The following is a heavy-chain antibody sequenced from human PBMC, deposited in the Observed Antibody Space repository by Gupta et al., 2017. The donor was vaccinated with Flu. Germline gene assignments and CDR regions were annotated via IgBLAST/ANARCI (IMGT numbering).Heavy chain of an antibody. J-gene: IGHJ6*03. CDR3: ARDCNGDSWVNYYYYYMDV. D-gene: IGHD2-21*02. CDR1: LFRFSRYG. V-gene: IGHV3-33*01. CDR2: IWSDGSAK. Sequence: QVQLVESGGGVVQPGTSLSLYCAAALFRFSRYGWHWIRQAPGKGLEWVAVIWSDGSAKYYSDSVRGRFTISRDNSKNTLYLQMNSLRAEDTAVYYCARDCNGDSWVNYYYYYMDVWGKGTSVAVSS.